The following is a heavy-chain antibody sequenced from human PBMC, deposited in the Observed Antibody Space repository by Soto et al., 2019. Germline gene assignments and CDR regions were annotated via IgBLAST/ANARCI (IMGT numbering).Heavy chain of an antibody. Sequence: GGSLRLSCAGSVFTFGSYEMHWFRQAPCKGLEWVTFTSYDGSNNYYADSVKGRFTMSRDNSKNLLYLQMNSLRTEDTALYYCAKAEDNYDVLTGYYLGNYYFDYWGQGTLVTVSS. D-gene: IGHD3-9*01. CDR3: AKAEDNYDVLTGYYLGNYYFDY. CDR1: VFTFGSYE. CDR2: TSYDGSNN. J-gene: IGHJ4*02. V-gene: IGHV3-30*04.